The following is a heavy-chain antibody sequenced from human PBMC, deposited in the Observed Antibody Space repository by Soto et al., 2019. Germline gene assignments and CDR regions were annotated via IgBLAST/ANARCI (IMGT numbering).Heavy chain of an antibody. CDR3: AKEGGERGGGTAEYFQH. CDR2: ISGSGGST. Sequence: EVQLLESGGGLVQPGGSLRLSCAASGFTFSSYAMSWVRQAPGKGLEWVSAISGSGGSTYYADSVKGRFTISRDNSKNSLYLQRNSLRAEDRALYNCAKEGGERGGGTAEYFQHWGQGTLVTVSS. V-gene: IGHV3-23*01. CDR1: GFTFSSYA. D-gene: IGHD3-16*01. J-gene: IGHJ1*01.